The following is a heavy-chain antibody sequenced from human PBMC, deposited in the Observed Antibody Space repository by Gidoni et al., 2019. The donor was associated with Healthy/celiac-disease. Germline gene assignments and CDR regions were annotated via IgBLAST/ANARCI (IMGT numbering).Heavy chain of an antibody. CDR3: ARTQGWNSGDGMDV. J-gene: IGHJ6*02. Sequence: ISWVRQAPGQRLEWMGGIIPIFGTANYAQKFQGRVTITADESTSTAYMELSSLRSEDTAVYYCARTQGWNSGDGMDVWGQGTTVTVSS. D-gene: IGHD1-7*01. CDR2: IIPIFGTA. V-gene: IGHV1-69*01.